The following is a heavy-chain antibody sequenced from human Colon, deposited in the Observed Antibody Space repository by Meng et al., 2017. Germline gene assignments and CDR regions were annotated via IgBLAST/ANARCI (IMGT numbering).Heavy chain of an antibody. CDR2: ISSTDTYI. CDR1: GFAFNRHS. V-gene: IGHV3-21*01. CDR3: AREGIWGSLDY. J-gene: IGHJ4*02. D-gene: IGHD3-16*01. Sequence: ELQLVESGGGLVKPGGSLRLSCEASGFAFNRHSMNWVRQAPGKGLEWVSSISSTDTYIYYADSVQGRFTISRDNAKNSLYLQMNSLRAEDTAVYYCAREGIWGSLDYWGQGTLVTVSS.